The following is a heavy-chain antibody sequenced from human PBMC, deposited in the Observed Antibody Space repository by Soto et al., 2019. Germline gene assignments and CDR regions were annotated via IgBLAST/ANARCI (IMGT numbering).Heavy chain of an antibody. CDR1: GGSISSYY. Sequence: SETLSLTCTVSGGSISSYYWSWIRQPPGKGLEWIGYIYYSGSTNYNPSLKSRVTISVDTSKNQFSPKLSSVTAADTAVYYCARAVYSSSWYDYWGQGTLVTVSS. V-gene: IGHV4-59*01. CDR2: IYYSGST. CDR3: ARAVYSSSWYDY. J-gene: IGHJ4*02. D-gene: IGHD6-13*01.